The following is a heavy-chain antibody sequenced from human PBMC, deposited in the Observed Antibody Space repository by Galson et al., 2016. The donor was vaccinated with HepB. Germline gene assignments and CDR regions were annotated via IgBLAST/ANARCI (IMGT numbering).Heavy chain of an antibody. CDR3: ARDQWSSMWQDNSNGMDV. D-gene: IGHD6-19*01. CDR2: ISLDAINA. V-gene: IGHV3-30*04. Sequence: LRLSCAASGFSFSIYPMHWVRQAPGKGLEWVATISLDAINAYFVDSVKGRFTLSRDNSKKTLSLHMNILRPEDTAVYYCARDQWSSMWQDNSNGMDVWGQGTTVIVSS. CDR1: GFSFSIYP. J-gene: IGHJ6*02.